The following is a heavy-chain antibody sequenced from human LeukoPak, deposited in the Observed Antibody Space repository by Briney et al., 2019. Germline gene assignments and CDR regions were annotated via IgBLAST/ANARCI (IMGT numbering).Heavy chain of an antibody. CDR1: GGSFSGYY. Sequence: SETLSLTCAVYGGSFSGYYWSWIRQPPGKGLEWIGEINHSGSTNYNPSLTSRVTISVDTSKNQFSLKLTSVTAADTAVYFCARGYSATYGRFDPWGQGTLVTVSS. J-gene: IGHJ5*02. CDR2: INHSGST. CDR3: ARGYSATYGRFDP. D-gene: IGHD1-26*01. V-gene: IGHV4-34*01.